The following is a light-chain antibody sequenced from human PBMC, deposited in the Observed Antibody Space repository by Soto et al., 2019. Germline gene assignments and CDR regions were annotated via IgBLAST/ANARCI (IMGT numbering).Light chain of an antibody. Sequence: DIQMTQSPSTLSASVGDRVSITCRASQSISNWLAWYQQKPGKAPKLLIYHASTLESGVPSRFRGSGSGTEFTLTIRSMQPDDLATYYFQQYYSYRAFGQGTKVDIK. J-gene: IGKJ1*01. CDR1: QSISNW. CDR3: QQYYSYRA. CDR2: HAS. V-gene: IGKV1-5*01.